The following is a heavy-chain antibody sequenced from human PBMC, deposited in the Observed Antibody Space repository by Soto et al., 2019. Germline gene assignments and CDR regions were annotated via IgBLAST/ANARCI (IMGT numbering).Heavy chain of an antibody. V-gene: IGHV1-46*01. CDR2: INPSGGST. D-gene: IGHD1-26*01. J-gene: IGHJ4*02. CDR1: GYTFTIYY. CDR3: ARESALVGATPKYYFDY. Sequence: ASVKVSCKASGYTFTIYYMHWVRQAPGQGLEWMGIINPSGGSTSYAQKFQGRVTMTRDTSTSTVYMELSSLRSEDTAVYYCARESALVGATPKYYFDYWGQGTLVTVSS.